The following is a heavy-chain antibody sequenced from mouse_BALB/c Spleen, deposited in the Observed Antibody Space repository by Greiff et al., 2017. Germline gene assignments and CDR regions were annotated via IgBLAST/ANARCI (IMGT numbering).Heavy chain of an antibody. CDR2: ISSGGSYT. V-gene: IGHV5-6-4*01. Sequence: EVQLVESGGGLVKPGGSLKLSCAASGFTFSSYTMSWVRQTPEKRLEWVATISSGGSYTYYPDSVKGRFTISRDNAKNTLYLQMSSLKSEDTAMYYCTRDDDGTYWGQGTLVTVSA. D-gene: IGHD2-12*01. CDR3: TRDDDGTY. CDR1: GFTFSSYT. J-gene: IGHJ3*01.